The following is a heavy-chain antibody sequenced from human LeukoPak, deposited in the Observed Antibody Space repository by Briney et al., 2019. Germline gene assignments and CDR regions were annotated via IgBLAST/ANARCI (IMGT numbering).Heavy chain of an antibody. Sequence: SETLSLTCTVSGGSVSSDTYYWSWIRQHPGKGLEWIGYIYYSGSTYYNPSLKSRVTISVDTSKNQFTLKLSSVTAADTAVYYCAREGRCSSTSCYTGGWFDPWGQGTLVTVSS. J-gene: IGHJ5*02. CDR3: AREGRCSSTSCYTGGWFDP. D-gene: IGHD2-2*02. CDR1: GGSVSSDTYY. CDR2: IYYSGST. V-gene: IGHV4-31*03.